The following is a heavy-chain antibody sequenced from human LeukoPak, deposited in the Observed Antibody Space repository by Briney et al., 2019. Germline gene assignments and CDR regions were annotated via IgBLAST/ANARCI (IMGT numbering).Heavy chain of an antibody. CDR2: IYYSGTT. Sequence: SETLSLTCTVSGGSISSYYWSWIRQPPGKGLEWIGYIYYSGTTNYNPSLKSRVTISVDTSKNQFTLKLSSVTAADTAVYYCARGVYIAAAQYGYWGQGTLVSVSS. CDR1: GGSISSYY. CDR3: ARGVYIAAAQYGY. V-gene: IGHV4-59*01. J-gene: IGHJ4*02. D-gene: IGHD6-13*01.